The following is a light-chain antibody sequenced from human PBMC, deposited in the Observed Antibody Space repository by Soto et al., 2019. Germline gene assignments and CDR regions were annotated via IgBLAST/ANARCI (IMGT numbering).Light chain of an antibody. Sequence: EIVLTQSPGTLSLSPGERATLSCRASQSVSSSYLAWYQQKPGQAPRLLIYGASSRATGIPDRFSGSGSGTDFTLTISRLEPEDFATYYCQQRVDWPLTFGGGTKVQI. CDR2: GAS. CDR1: QSVSSSY. CDR3: QQRVDWPLT. V-gene: IGKV3D-20*02. J-gene: IGKJ4*01.